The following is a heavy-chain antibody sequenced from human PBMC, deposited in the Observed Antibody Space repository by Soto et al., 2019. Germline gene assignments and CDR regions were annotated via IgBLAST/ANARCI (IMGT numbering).Heavy chain of an antibody. CDR3: ARDLRFQGHDYADYLGYGMDV. Sequence: ASVKVSCKASGYTFTSYDINWVRQASGQGLEWMGWMNPNTGKTGYAQKFQGRVTMTRDISISTAYMELTSLTSEDTAVYYCARDLRFQGHDYADYLGYGMDVWGQGTTVTVSS. V-gene: IGHV1-8*01. CDR1: GYTFTSYD. D-gene: IGHD4-17*01. J-gene: IGHJ6*02. CDR2: MNPNTGKT.